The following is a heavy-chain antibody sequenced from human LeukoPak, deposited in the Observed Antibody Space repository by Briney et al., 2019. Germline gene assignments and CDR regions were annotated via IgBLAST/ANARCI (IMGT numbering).Heavy chain of an antibody. D-gene: IGHD5-18*01. V-gene: IGHV3-7*01. CDR1: GFTFSSYW. CDR2: IKQDGSEK. Sequence: GGSLRLSCAASGFTFSSYWMNWVRQAPGKGLEWVANIKQDGSEKYYVDSVKGRFTISRDDAKNSLYLQMNSLRAEDTAVYYCARRPDTAMVDFDYWGQGTLVTVSS. J-gene: IGHJ4*02. CDR3: ARRPDTAMVDFDY.